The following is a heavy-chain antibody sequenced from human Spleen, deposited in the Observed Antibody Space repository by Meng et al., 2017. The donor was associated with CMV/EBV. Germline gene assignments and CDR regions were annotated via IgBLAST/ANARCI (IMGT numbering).Heavy chain of an antibody. CDR2: ISSSSDYI. D-gene: IGHD2-2*01. CDR3: ARALYCSTTSCYRGSYYDLLTSRSLYNFYGMDV. Sequence: GESLKISCAASGFTFNFYSMNWVRQAPGKGLEWVSSISSSSDYIYYSDSVRGRFTISRDNAKNSLYLQMNSLRAADTALYYCARALYCSTTSCYRGSYYDLLTSRSLYNFYGMDVWGQGATVTVSS. V-gene: IGHV3-21*01. J-gene: IGHJ6*02. CDR1: GFTFNFYS.